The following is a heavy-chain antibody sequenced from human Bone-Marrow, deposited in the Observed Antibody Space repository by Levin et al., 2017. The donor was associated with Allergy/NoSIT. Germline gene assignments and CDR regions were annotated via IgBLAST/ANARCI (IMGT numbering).Heavy chain of an antibody. V-gene: IGHV3-21*01. CDR2: ISSSSSYI. Sequence: GGSLRLSCAASGFTFSSYSMNWVRQAPGKGLEWVSSISSSSSYIYYADSVKGRFTISRDNAKNSLYLQMNSLRAEDTAVYYCARDRKVKGYDFWKGTYYYYGMDVWGQGTTVTVSS. CDR1: GFTFSSYS. J-gene: IGHJ6*02. CDR3: ARDRKVKGYDFWKGTYYYYGMDV. D-gene: IGHD3-3*01.